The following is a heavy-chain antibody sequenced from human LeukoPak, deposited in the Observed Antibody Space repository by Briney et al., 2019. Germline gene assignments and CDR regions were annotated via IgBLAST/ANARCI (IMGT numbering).Heavy chain of an antibody. CDR3: ARDGNYDILTGYYTSFDY. J-gene: IGHJ4*02. V-gene: IGHV3-21*01. CDR2: ISTSGSYI. CDR1: GYTFSSYS. Sequence: GGSLRLSCVASGYTFSSYSMNWVRQAPGKGLEWVSSISTSGSYIYYADAVKGRFTISRDDAKNSLYLQMNSLRAEDTAVYYCARDGNYDILTGYYTSFDYWGQGTLVTVSS. D-gene: IGHD3-9*01.